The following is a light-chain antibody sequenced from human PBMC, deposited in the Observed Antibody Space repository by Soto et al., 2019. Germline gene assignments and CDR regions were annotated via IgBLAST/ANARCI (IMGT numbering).Light chain of an antibody. Sequence: DIQMTQSPSTLSASVGDRVTITCRASQSISSWLAWYQQKPGKVPKLLIYDASSLESGVPSRFSGSGSWTEFTLTISSLQPDDFATYYCQQYNSFPRPFGQGTKVEIK. CDR1: QSISSW. CDR2: DAS. J-gene: IGKJ1*01. CDR3: QQYNSFPRP. V-gene: IGKV1-5*01.